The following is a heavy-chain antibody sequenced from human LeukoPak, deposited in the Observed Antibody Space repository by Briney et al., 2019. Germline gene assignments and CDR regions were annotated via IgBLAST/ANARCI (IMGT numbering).Heavy chain of an antibody. CDR3: AKSPKVLPLDY. J-gene: IGHJ4*02. CDR1: GFTFSSYS. V-gene: IGHV3-48*01. Sequence: PGGSLRLSCAASGFTFSSYSMNWVRQAPGKGLEWVSYVSSSSTTRYYADSVKGRFTISRDNSKNTLYLQMNSLRAEDTAVYYCAKSPKVLPLDYWGQGTLVTVSS. CDR2: VSSSSTTR.